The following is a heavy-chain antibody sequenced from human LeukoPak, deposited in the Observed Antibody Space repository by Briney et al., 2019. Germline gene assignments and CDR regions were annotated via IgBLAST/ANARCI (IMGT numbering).Heavy chain of an antibody. D-gene: IGHD3-16*01. J-gene: IGHJ4*02. CDR1: GGSISSGGYS. V-gene: IGHV4-30-2*01. CDR2: IYHSGST. Sequence: PSQTLSLTCAVSGGSISSGGYSWSWIRQPPGKGLEWIGYIYHSGSTNYNPSLKSRVTISVDTSKNQFSLKLSSVTAADTAVYYCARGSLWGLSSLDYWGQGTLVTVSS. CDR3: ARGSLWGLSSLDY.